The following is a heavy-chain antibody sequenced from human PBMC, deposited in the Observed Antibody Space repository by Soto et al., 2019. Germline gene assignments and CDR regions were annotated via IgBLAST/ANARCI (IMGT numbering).Heavy chain of an antibody. J-gene: IGHJ4*02. D-gene: IGHD5-18*01. CDR2: IYYSGST. Sequence: QVQLQESVPGLVKPSQTLSLTCTVSGGSISSGGYYWSWIRQHPGKGLEWIGYIYYSGSTYYNPSLKSRVTISVDTSKNQFSLKLSSVTAADTAVYYCARGIQLWSKEYYFDYWGQGTLVTVSS. CDR1: GGSISSGGYY. V-gene: IGHV4-31*03. CDR3: ARGIQLWSKEYYFDY.